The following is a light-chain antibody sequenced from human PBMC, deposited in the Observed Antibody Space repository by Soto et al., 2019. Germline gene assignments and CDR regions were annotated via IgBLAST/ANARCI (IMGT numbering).Light chain of an antibody. CDR3: AAWDDSLNGFYV. CDR2: NND. V-gene: IGLV1-44*01. J-gene: IGLJ1*01. Sequence: QSVLTQPPSASGTPGQRVTISCSGGSSNIGTNSVNWYQQLPGRDPKLLIYNNDLRPSGVPDRFSGSKSGTSASLAISGLQSEDEADYYCAAWDDSLNGFYVFGIGTKLTVL. CDR1: SSNIGTNS.